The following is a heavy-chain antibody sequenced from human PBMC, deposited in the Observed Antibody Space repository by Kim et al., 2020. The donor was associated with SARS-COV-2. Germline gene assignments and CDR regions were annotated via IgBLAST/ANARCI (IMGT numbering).Heavy chain of an antibody. Sequence: GGSLRLSCTASGFTFGDYAMSWVRQAPGKGLEWVGFIRSKAYGGTTEYAASVKGRFTISRDDSKSIAYLQMNSLKTEDTAVYYCTRPMDGYNGFFDYWGQGTLVTVSS. CDR3: TRPMDGYNGFFDY. CDR1: GFTFGDYA. CDR2: IRSKAYGGTT. D-gene: IGHD5-12*01. V-gene: IGHV3-49*04. J-gene: IGHJ4*02.